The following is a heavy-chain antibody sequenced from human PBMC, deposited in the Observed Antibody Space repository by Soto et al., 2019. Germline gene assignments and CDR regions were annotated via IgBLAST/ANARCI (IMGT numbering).Heavy chain of an antibody. CDR1: VGSLTKYY. D-gene: IGHD3-3*01. CDR2: VSTSGNV. CDR3: ARDNNDFWSLYPMALYY. Sequence: AETLTLTCTVSVGSLTKYYWSWIRQPAGKGLEWIGRVSTSGNVVSKASLRSRLAMSVDTSKNQLSLRLASVTAADTAVYYCARDNNDFWSLYPMALYYWGQGALVTVS. J-gene: IGHJ4*02. V-gene: IGHV4-4*07.